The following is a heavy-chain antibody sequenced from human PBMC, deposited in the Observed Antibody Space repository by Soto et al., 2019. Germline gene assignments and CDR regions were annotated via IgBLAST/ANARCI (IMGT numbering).Heavy chain of an antibody. CDR1: GYPVTAYY. D-gene: IGHD3-3*01. CDR2: INPATGAE. CDR3: ARGGGVGVAGSAAFDM. V-gene: IGHV1-2*02. Sequence: QLHLVQSGAVVKKPGASVTVSCSASGYPVTAYYMHWVRQAPGRGLEWMGGINPATGAEKYTQTSQGRVTMTRDTSTSTVFMELSGLTSEDTAVFYCARGGGVGVAGSAAFDMWGQGTLVTVSS. J-gene: IGHJ3*02.